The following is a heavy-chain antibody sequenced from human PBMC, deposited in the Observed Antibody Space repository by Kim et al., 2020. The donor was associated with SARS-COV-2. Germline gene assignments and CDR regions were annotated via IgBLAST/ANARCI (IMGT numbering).Heavy chain of an antibody. J-gene: IGHJ5*02. D-gene: IGHD3-10*01. CDR3: ARKGEFDGVLLWFGELTPWFDP. V-gene: IGHV1-8*01. Sequence: ASVKVSCKASGYTFTSYDINWVRQATGQGLEWMGWMNPNSGNTGYAQKFQGRVTMTRNTSISTAYMELSSLRSEDTAVYYCARKGEFDGVLLWFGELTPWFDPWGQGTLVTVSS. CDR1: GYTFTSYD. CDR2: MNPNSGNT.